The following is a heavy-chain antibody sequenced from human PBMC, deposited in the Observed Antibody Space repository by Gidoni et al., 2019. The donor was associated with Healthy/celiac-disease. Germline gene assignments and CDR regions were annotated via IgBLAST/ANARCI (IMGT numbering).Heavy chain of an antibody. J-gene: IGHJ4*02. CDR2: ISSSSSTI. CDR3: AREDLFLGYCSGGSCYYRVFDY. D-gene: IGHD2-15*01. Sequence: EVQLVESGGGLVQPGGSLRLSCAASGFTFSSYSMHWVRQAPGKGLEWVSYISSSSSTIYYADSVKGRFTISRDNAKNSLYLQMNSLRDEDTAVYYCAREDLFLGYCSGGSCYYRVFDYWGQGTLVTVSS. V-gene: IGHV3-48*02. CDR1: GFTFSSYS.